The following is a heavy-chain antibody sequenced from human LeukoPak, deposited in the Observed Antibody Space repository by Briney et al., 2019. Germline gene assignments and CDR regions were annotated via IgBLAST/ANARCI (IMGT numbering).Heavy chain of an antibody. V-gene: IGHV4-59*08. CDR2: IYNSGST. D-gene: IGHD4-23*01. CDR1: GGSISSINSNY. CDR3: ARQAGGNSGPFDY. Sequence: SETLSLTCTVSGGSISSINSNYCSWIRQPPGKGLEWIGYIYNSGSTNYNPSLKSRVTISVDTSKNQFSLKLSSVTAADTAVSYCARQAGGNSGPFDYWGQGTVVTVSS. J-gene: IGHJ4*02.